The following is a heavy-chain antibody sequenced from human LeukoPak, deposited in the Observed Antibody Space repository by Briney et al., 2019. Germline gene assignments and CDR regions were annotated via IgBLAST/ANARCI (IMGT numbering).Heavy chain of an antibody. CDR3: ARSYSSSWYGTYYFDY. Sequence: GASVKVPCKASGYTFTSYGISWVRQAPGQGLEWMGWISAYNGNTNYAQKLQGRVTMTTDTSTSTAYMELRSLRSDDTAVYYCARSYSSSWYGTYYFDYWGQGTLVTVSS. D-gene: IGHD6-13*01. J-gene: IGHJ4*02. CDR2: ISAYNGNT. CDR1: GYTFTSYG. V-gene: IGHV1-18*04.